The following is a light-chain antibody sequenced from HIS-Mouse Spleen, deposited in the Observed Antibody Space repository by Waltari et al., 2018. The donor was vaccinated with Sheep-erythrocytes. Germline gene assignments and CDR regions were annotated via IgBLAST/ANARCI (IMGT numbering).Light chain of an antibody. Sequence: QSALTQPRSVSGSPGQSVTIACIRTSSDVVGFNYVSSYQQHPGKAPKLVIYDVSKRPSGVPDRFSGSKSGNTASLTISGLQAEDEADYSCCSYAGSYNHVFATGTKVTVL. CDR2: DVS. J-gene: IGLJ1*01. V-gene: IGLV2-11*01. CDR1: SSDVVGFNY. CDR3: CSYAGSYNHV.